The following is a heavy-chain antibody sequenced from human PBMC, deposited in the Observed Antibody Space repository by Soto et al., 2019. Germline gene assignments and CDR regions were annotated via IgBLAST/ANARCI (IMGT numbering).Heavy chain of an antibody. CDR2: IYYSGST. CDR3: ARDGSSGSRIFDY. D-gene: IGHD1-26*01. Sequence: ASETLSLTCTVSGGSISSGGYYWSWIRQHPGKGLEWIGYIYYSGSTYYNPSLKSRVTISVDTSKNQFSLKLSSVTAADTAVYYCARDGSSGSRIFDYWGQGTLVTVSS. CDR1: GGSISSGGYY. V-gene: IGHV4-31*03. J-gene: IGHJ4*02.